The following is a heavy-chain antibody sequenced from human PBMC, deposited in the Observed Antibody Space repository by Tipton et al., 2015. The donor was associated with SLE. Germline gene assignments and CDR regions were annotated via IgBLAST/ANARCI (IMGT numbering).Heavy chain of an antibody. Sequence: LRLSCTVPGGSVSSRTYYWGWIRQPPGKGLEWIGSIYYSGSVYSHPSLKSRVTISVDTYTNQFSLKLSSVTAADSAVYYCVRGEEQNYYYTDVWGKGTAVIVSS. V-gene: IGHV4-39*07. CDR1: GGSVSSRTYY. D-gene: IGHD1/OR15-1a*01. J-gene: IGHJ6*03. CDR3: VRGEEQNYYYTDV. CDR2: IYYSGSV.